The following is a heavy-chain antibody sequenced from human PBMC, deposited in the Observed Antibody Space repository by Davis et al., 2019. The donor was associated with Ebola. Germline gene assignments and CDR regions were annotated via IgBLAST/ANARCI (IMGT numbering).Heavy chain of an antibody. J-gene: IGHJ4*02. CDR2: IIPIFGTT. Sequence: AASVKVSCKASGYTFTSYYVHWVRQAPGQGLEWMGGIIPIFGTTKYAQKFQGRVTITADESTSTAYMELSSLRSEDTAVYYCARVRDSGSPLFDYWGQGTLVTVSS. D-gene: IGHD3-10*01. CDR1: GYTFTSYY. V-gene: IGHV1-69*13. CDR3: ARVRDSGSPLFDY.